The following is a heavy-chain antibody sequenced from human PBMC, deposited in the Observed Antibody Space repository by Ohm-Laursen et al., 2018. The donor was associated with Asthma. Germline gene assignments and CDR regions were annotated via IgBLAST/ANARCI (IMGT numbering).Heavy chain of an antibody. CDR2: IYYSGST. D-gene: IGHD3-3*01. CDR1: GGSVSSGSYY. Sequence: TLSLTCTVSGGSVSSGSYYWSWIRQPPGKGLEWIGYIYYSGSTNYNPSLKSRVTISVDTSKNQFSLKLSSVTAADTAVYYCARFYDFWSGPMKYNWFDPWGQGTLVTVSS. V-gene: IGHV4-61*01. J-gene: IGHJ5*02. CDR3: ARFYDFWSGPMKYNWFDP.